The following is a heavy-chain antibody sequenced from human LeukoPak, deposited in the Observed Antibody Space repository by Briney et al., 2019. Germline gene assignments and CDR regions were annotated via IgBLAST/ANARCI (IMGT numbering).Heavy chain of an antibody. V-gene: IGHV6-1*01. CDR1: GDSVSSKSAA. J-gene: IGHJ4*02. CDR2: TFYMSKWYY. Sequence: SQTLSLTCAISGDSVSSKSAAWNWIRQFPSRGLEWLGRTFYMSKWYYEYAVSVKSRITINPDTSKNQFSLQLNSVTPEDTAVYYCARGVVATGFDFWGQGTQVAVSS. D-gene: IGHD3-3*01. CDR3: ARGVVATGFDF.